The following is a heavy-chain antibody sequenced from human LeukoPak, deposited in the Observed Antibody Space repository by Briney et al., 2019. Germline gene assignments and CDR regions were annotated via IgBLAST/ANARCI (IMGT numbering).Heavy chain of an antibody. Sequence: PGGSLRLSCAASGFTFSSSAMGWVRQAPGKGLEWVPSISISGGSTYYADSVKGRFTISRDNSKNTLYLQMNSLRAEDTAVYYCAKDALGSGSYYGYDDAFDIWGQGTMVTVSS. V-gene: IGHV3-23*01. CDR1: GFTFSSSA. CDR3: AKDALGSGSYYGYDDAFDI. CDR2: ISISGGST. J-gene: IGHJ3*02. D-gene: IGHD3-10*01.